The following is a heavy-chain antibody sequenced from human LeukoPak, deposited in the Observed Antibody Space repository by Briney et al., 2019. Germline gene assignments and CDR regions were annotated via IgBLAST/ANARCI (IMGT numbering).Heavy chain of an antibody. CDR1: GGSISSGGYY. CDR2: IYYSGST. D-gene: IGHD3-22*01. Sequence: SETLSLTCAVSGGSISSGGYYWSWIRQHPGKGLEWIGCIYYSGSTYYNPSLKSRVTISVDTSKNQFSLKLSSVTAADTAVYYCASTYDSSGYTIDYWGQGTLVTVSS. J-gene: IGHJ4*02. V-gene: IGHV4-31*11. CDR3: ASTYDSSGYTIDY.